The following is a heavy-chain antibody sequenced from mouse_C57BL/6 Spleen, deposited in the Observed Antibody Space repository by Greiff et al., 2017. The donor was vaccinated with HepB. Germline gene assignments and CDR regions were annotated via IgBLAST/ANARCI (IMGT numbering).Heavy chain of an antibody. Sequence: EVQLQQSGPVLVKPGASVKMSCKASGYTFTDYYMNWVKQSHGKSLEWIGVINPYNGGTSYNQKFKGKATLTVDKSSSTAYMELNSLTSEDSAVYYCARETAPHYAMDYWGQGTSVTVSS. D-gene: IGHD3-2*01. CDR1: GYTFTDYY. CDR2: INPYNGGT. CDR3: ARETAPHYAMDY. J-gene: IGHJ4*01. V-gene: IGHV1-19*01.